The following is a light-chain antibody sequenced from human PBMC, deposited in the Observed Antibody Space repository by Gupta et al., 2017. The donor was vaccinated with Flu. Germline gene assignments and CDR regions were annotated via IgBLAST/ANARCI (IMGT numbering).Light chain of an antibody. CDR2: GAS. CDR1: QSVSSSY. V-gene: IGKV3-20*01. J-gene: IGKJ2*01. Sequence: EIVLTQSPGTLSLSPGERPTLSCRASQSVSSSYLSWYQQKPGQAPRLLIYGASSRATGIPDRFSGSGSGTDFTLTISRLEPEDFAVYYCQQDCSSPNTFGQGTKLEIK. CDR3: QQDCSSPNT.